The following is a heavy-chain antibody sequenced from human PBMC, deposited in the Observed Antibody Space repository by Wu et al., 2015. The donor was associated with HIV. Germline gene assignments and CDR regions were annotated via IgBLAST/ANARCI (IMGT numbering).Heavy chain of an antibody. J-gene: IGHJ3*02. Sequence: QVQLVQSGAEVKKPGASVKVSCKASGYTFTTSDIHWVRQASGQGLEWMGWINPNSGKGYYAQRFQGRVTMSRNISTTTAHMELSSLTSEDTAVYYCARDMSSIYDSSGHRALDIWGQGTVVAVSS. CDR1: GYTFTTSD. CDR3: ARDMSSIYDSSGHRALDI. CDR2: INPNSGKG. D-gene: IGHD3-22*01. V-gene: IGHV1-8*01.